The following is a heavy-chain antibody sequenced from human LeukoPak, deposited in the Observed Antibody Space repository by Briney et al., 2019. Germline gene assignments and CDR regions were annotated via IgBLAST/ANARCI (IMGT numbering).Heavy chain of an antibody. D-gene: IGHD6-19*01. V-gene: IGHV1-24*01. J-gene: IGHJ4*02. Sequence: ASVNVSRKVSGYTLTELSMHWVRPAPGKGLEWMGGFDPEDGETIYAQKFQGRVTMTEDTSTDTAYMELSSLRSEDTAVYYCATDSSGWYQEFDYWGQGTLVTVSS. CDR3: ATDSSGWYQEFDY. CDR1: GYTLTELS. CDR2: FDPEDGET.